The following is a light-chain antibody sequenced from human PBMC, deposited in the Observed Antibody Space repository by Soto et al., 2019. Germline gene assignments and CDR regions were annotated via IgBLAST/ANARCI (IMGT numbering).Light chain of an antibody. Sequence: EIVLTQSPGTLSLSPGERATRSCRASQSVSSSYLAWYQQKPGQAPRLLIYGASSRATGIPDRFSGSGSGTDFTLTISRLEPEDFAAYYCQQYGSSPKTFGQGTKADIK. CDR3: QQYGSSPKT. CDR2: GAS. CDR1: QSVSSSY. J-gene: IGKJ1*01. V-gene: IGKV3-20*01.